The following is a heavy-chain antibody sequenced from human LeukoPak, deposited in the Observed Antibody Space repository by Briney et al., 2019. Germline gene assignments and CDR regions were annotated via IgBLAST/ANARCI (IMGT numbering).Heavy chain of an antibody. J-gene: IGHJ5*02. Sequence: PSETLSLTCTVSSGSISGNNFYWGWLRQPPGKGLEWIGSIYYSGSAYYNPSLRSRVTISIDTSKNHFALKLSSVTAADTAVYYCARAPPDYDILTGYYRTWFDPWGQGTLVTVSS. V-gene: IGHV4-39*06. CDR2: IYYSGSA. CDR3: ARAPPDYDILTGYYRTWFDP. CDR1: SGSISGNNFY. D-gene: IGHD3-9*01.